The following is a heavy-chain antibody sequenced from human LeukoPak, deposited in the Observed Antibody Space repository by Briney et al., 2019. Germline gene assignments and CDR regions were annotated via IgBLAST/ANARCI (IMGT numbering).Heavy chain of an antibody. CDR3: AREWDRDTQYYFDY. CDR1: GFTFSSYW. D-gene: IGHD5-18*01. J-gene: IGHJ4*02. Sequence: GGSLRLSCAASGFTFSSYWMSWVRQAPGKGLEWVANIKQDGSEKYYVDSVKGRFTISRDNAKNSLYLQMSSLRAEDTAVYYCAREWDRDTQYYFDYWGQGTLVTVSS. V-gene: IGHV3-7*01. CDR2: IKQDGSEK.